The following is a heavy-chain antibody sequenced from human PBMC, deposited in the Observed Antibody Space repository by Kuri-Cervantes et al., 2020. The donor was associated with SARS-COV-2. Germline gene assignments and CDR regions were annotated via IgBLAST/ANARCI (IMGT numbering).Heavy chain of an antibody. J-gene: IGHJ6*03. CDR3: ARGVRFLEWLGYYYYMDV. CDR1: GGSFSDYY. V-gene: IGHV4-34*01. Sequence: SETLSLTCAAYGGSFSDYYWSWIRQPPGKGLEWIGEINHSGSTNYKPSLKSRVTISVDTSKNQFSLKLSSVTAADTAVYYCARGVRFLEWLGYYYYMDVWGKGTTVTVSS. CDR2: INHSGST. D-gene: IGHD3-3*01.